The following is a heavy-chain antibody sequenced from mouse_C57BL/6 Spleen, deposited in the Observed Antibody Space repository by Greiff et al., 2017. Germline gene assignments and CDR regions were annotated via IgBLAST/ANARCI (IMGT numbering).Heavy chain of an antibody. D-gene: IGHD4-1*01. Sequence: VKLVESGPGLVQPSQSLSITRTVPGVSLTCSGVHWLRPPPGKGLEWLGVIWSGGSTDYIAAFISRLSFRKDNSKRQVFFKMNSLQADDTAIYYCAPLTGTGFAYWGQGTLVTVSA. CDR3: APLTGTGFAY. V-gene: IGHV2-4*02. CDR1: GVSLTCSG. CDR2: IWSGGST. J-gene: IGHJ3*01.